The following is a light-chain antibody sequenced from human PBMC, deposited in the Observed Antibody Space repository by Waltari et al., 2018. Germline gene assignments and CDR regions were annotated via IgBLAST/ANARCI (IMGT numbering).Light chain of an antibody. V-gene: IGKV3-20*01. Sequence: EMVLMQSPGTLSLSPGERATLSCRTSQNVINNYLAWFQQKPGQVPSLLIYATSPRATGIPDRFRGSGYGTDYTLTFSRLEPEDFAVYYCQQHGSFPRTFGQGTKVEI. J-gene: IGKJ1*01. CDR2: ATS. CDR1: QNVINNY. CDR3: QQHGSFPRT.